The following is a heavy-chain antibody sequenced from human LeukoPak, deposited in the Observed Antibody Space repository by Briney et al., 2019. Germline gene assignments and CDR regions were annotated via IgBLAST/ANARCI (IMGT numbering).Heavy chain of an antibody. CDR3: ARGRRATEYSSSWYVNWFDP. CDR1: GGSISSSNW. V-gene: IGHV4-4*02. CDR2: IYHNGST. Sequence: SETLSLTCAVSGGSISSSNWWSWVRQPPGKGLEWIGEIYHNGSTNYNPSLKSRVTISVDKSKNQFSLKLSSVTAADTAVYYCARGRRATEYSSSWYVNWFDPWGQGTLVTVSS. D-gene: IGHD6-13*01. J-gene: IGHJ5*02.